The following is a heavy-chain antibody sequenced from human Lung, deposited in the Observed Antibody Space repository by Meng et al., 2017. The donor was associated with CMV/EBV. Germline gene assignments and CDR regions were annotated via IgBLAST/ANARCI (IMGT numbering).Heavy chain of an antibody. V-gene: IGHV2-5*01. CDR2: IYWHDDK. Sequence: SGPXLVXPTQTLTLTCTFSGFSLSTSGVGVGWIRQPPGKALEWLAFIYWHDDKHYSPSQKSRLTITKDTSKSQVVLTMTNMDPVDTAKYYCTHRPQLGGGPDYXGQGXLVTVSS. D-gene: IGHD6-6*01. CDR1: GFSLSTSGVG. J-gene: IGHJ4*02. CDR3: THRPQLGGGPDY.